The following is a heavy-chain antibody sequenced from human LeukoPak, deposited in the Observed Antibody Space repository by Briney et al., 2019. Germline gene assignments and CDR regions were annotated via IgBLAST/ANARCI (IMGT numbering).Heavy chain of an antibody. CDR2: IYPPDSDA. J-gene: IGHJ5*02. Sequence: GESPKISCQGSGYSFATYWIGWVRQMPGKGLEWMGIIYPPDSDAKYSPSFQGLVTISADKSINTAYLQWKSLKASDTAMYYCARLSDYGFNWFDPWGQGTLVTVSS. V-gene: IGHV5-51*01. CDR3: ARLSDYGFNWFDP. D-gene: IGHD3-3*01. CDR1: GYSFATYW.